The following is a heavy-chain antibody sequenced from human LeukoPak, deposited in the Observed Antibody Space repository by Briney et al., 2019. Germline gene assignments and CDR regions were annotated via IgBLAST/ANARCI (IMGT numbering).Heavy chain of an antibody. CDR2: INPNSGGT. Sequence: ASVKVSCKASGYTFTGYYMHWVRQAPGQGLEWMGRINPNSGGTNYAQKFQGRVTMTRDTSISTAYMELSRLRSDDTAVYYCAREKTRPLWGDAFDIWGQGTMVTVSS. D-gene: IGHD2-21*01. V-gene: IGHV1-2*06. J-gene: IGHJ3*02. CDR1: GYTFTGYY. CDR3: AREKTRPLWGDAFDI.